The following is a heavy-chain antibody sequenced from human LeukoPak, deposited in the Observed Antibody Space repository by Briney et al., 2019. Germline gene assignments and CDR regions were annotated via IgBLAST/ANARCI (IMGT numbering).Heavy chain of an antibody. D-gene: IGHD6-6*01. CDR1: GGSISSSGYY. V-gene: IGHV4-31*03. J-gene: IGHJ4*02. Sequence: PSETLSLTCTVSGGSISSSGYYWSWIRQHPGKGLEWIGHIYYSGTSFYNPSLTSRVTISVDTSKNQFSLKLTSVNDADTAVYYCARIARSSSSLGFDYWGQGTLVTVSS. CDR2: IYYSGTS. CDR3: ARIARSSSSLGFDY.